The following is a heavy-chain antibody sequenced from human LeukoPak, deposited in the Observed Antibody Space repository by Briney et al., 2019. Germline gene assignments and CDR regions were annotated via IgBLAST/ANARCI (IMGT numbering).Heavy chain of an antibody. CDR2: IYYSGST. J-gene: IGHJ4*02. V-gene: IGHV4-39*01. CDR1: GGPISSSSYY. Sequence: PSETLSLTCTVSGGPISSSSYYWGWIRQPPGKGLARIGSIYYSGSTYYNPSLKSRVTIYVDTSKNQYSLKLSSVAAADTAVYYCASPAHGDFDYWGQGTMVTVSS. CDR3: ASPAHGDFDY.